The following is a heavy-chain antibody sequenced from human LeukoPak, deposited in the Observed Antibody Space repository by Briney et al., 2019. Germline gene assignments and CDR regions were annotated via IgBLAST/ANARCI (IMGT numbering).Heavy chain of an antibody. D-gene: IGHD3-10*01. CDR2: IRGSGGST. CDR1: GFSFSNYA. V-gene: IGHV3-23*01. J-gene: IGHJ4*01. Sequence: GGSLRLSCAASGFSFSNYAMSWVRQAPGKGLEWVSAIRGSGGSTYYADSVKGRFTISRDNSKNTLYLQMTSLRAEDTAVYYCAKDSYGSGTYPSLFNYWGHGALVTVSS. CDR3: AKDSYGSGTYPSLFNY.